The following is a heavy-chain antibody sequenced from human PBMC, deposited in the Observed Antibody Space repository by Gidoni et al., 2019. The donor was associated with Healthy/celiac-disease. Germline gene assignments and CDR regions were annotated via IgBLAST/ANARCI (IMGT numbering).Heavy chain of an antibody. CDR3: TYYYDSSELYYMDV. V-gene: IGHV1-69*01. Sequence: QVQLVQSGAEVKKPGSSVKVSCKAAGGTFSSYAISSVRQAPGQGLEWMGVIIPLFGTANYAQTFQGRVTITADESTSTAYMVLSSLRSEDTAVYYCTYYYDSSELYYMDVGGKVTTVTVSS. CDR2: IIPLFGTA. CDR1: GGTFSSYA. D-gene: IGHD3-22*01. J-gene: IGHJ6*03.